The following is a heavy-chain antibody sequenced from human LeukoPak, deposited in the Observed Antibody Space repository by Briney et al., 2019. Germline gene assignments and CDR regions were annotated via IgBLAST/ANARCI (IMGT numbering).Heavy chain of an antibody. CDR2: IRYDGNKK. J-gene: IGHJ4*02. CDR3: AKSLTVTTIDY. CDR1: GFTFSNYS. D-gene: IGHD4-17*01. Sequence: GGSLRLSRAASGFTFSNYSMNWVRQAPGKGLEWVAFIRYDGNKKYYADSVKGRFTISRDNSKNTLYLQMNSLRPEDTAVYYCAKSLTVTTIDYWGQGTLVTVSS. V-gene: IGHV3-30*02.